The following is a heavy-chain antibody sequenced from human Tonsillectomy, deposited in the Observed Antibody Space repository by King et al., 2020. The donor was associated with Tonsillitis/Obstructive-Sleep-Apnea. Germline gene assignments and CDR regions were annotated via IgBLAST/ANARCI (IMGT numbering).Heavy chain of an antibody. V-gene: IGHV4-34*01. CDR2: INHSGST. Sequence: VQLQQWGAGLLKPSETLSLTCAVYGGSFSGYYWTWIRQPPGKGLEWIGEINHSGSTNYNPSLKSRVTISVDTSKNHFSLKLSSVTAADTAVYYCARGRVFGVVIRGARDYYYMDVWGKGTTVTVPS. CDR3: ARGRVFGVVIRGARDYYYMDV. CDR1: GGSFSGYY. J-gene: IGHJ6*03. D-gene: IGHD3-3*01.